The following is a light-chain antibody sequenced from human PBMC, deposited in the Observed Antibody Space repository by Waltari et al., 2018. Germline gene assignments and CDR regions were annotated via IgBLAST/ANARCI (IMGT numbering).Light chain of an antibody. CDR2: GAS. V-gene: IGKV3-15*01. J-gene: IGKJ2*01. CDR3: QQYYNWPYT. Sequence: EIVMTQSPATLSVSPGERATLSCRASQRVDSNLAWYQQKPGQPPRRLLYGASTRATGVPARFSGSGSGTEFTLTISSLQSADFAVYYCQQYYNWPYTFGQGTKLEIK. CDR1: QRVDSN.